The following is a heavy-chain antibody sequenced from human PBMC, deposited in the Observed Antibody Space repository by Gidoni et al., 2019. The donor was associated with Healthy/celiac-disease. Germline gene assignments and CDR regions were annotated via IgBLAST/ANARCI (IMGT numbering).Heavy chain of an antibody. V-gene: IGHV3-30*18. D-gene: IGHD3-22*01. J-gene: IGHJ3*02. Sequence: VQPGRSLRLSCAASGFTFSSYGMHWVRQAPGKGLEWVAVISYDGSNKYYADSVKGRFTISRDNSKNTLYLQMNSLRAEDTAVYYCAKDPEKYYYDREAGAFDIWGQGTMVTVSS. CDR1: GFTFSSYG. CDR2: ISYDGSNK. CDR3: AKDPEKYYYDREAGAFDI.